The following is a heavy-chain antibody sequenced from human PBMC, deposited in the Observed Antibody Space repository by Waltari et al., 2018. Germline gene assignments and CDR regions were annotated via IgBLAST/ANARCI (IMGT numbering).Heavy chain of an antibody. V-gene: IGHV1-69*08. Sequence: QVQLVQSGAEVKKPGSSVKVSCKASGGPFSSYNISWVRQAPGQGLEWMGRILPILGIANDAQKFQGRVTITADKATSTAYMELGSRRSEDTAVYYCARDRGITAWFDIWGQGTMVTVSS. J-gene: IGHJ3*02. CDR2: ILPILGIA. CDR1: GGPFSSYN. CDR3: ARDRGITAWFDI. D-gene: IGHD1-20*01.